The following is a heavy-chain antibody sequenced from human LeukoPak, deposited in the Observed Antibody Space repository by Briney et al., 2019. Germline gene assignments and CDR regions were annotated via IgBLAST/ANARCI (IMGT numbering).Heavy chain of an antibody. Sequence: ASVKVSCKASGYTFTSYDINWVRQATGQGLEWMGWMNPNSGNTGYAQKFQGRVTMTRNTSISTAYMELSSLRSEDTAVYYCARDLGRGGYSSGWTYYYYYYGMDVWGQGTTVTVSS. D-gene: IGHD6-19*01. J-gene: IGHJ6*02. CDR1: GYTFTSYD. CDR2: MNPNSGNT. CDR3: ARDLGRGGYSSGWTYYYYYYGMDV. V-gene: IGHV1-8*01.